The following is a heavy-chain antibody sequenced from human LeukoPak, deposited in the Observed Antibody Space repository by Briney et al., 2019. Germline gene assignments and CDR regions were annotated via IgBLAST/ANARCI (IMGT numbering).Heavy chain of an antibody. CDR1: GGSFSSGSYY. CDR3: ARGGYDYGDYANY. D-gene: IGHD4-17*01. V-gene: IGHV4-61*01. CDR2: IYYSGST. Sequence: PSETLSLTCTVSGGSFSSGSYYWSWIRQPPGKGLEWIGYIYYSGSTNYNPSLKSRVTISVDTSKNQFSLKLSSVTAADTAVYYCARGGYDYGDYANYWGQGTLVTVSS. J-gene: IGHJ4*02.